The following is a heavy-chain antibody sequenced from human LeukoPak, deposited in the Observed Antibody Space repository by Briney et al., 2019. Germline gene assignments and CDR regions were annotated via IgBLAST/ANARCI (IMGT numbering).Heavy chain of an antibody. Sequence: SETLSLTCTVSGGSISSYYWSWIRQPPGKGLEWIGYIYYSGSTYYNPSLKSRVTISVDTSKNQFSLKLSSVTAADTAVYYCARRGSYYDNPPFDYWGQGTLVTVSS. D-gene: IGHD3-22*01. J-gene: IGHJ4*02. CDR1: GGSISSYY. CDR3: ARRGSYYDNPPFDY. CDR2: IYYSGST. V-gene: IGHV4-59*08.